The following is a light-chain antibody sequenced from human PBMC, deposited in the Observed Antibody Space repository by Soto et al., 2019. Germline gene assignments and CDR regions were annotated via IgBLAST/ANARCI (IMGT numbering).Light chain of an antibody. Sequence: DIQMTQSPSSVSSSVVYIVTISCRASQDIITWLAWYQQKPGKAPNLLIYTASNLQSGVPSRFSGSGSGTDFTLTISSLQPEDFATYYCQQSYSTLWTFGQGTKVDIK. CDR1: QDIITW. V-gene: IGKV1-12*01. J-gene: IGKJ1*01. CDR3: QQSYSTLWT. CDR2: TAS.